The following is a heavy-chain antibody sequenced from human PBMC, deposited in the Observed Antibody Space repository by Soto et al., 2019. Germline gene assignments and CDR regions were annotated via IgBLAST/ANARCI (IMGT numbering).Heavy chain of an antibody. CDR2: ISYDGSNK. CDR1: GFTFSSYA. J-gene: IGHJ4*02. Sequence: GGSLRLSCAASGFTFSSYAMHWVRQAPGKGLEWVAVISYDGSNKYYADSVKGRFTISRDNSKNTLYLQMNSLRAEDTAVYYCARGSDDSSGYYSPPFDYWGQGTLVTVSS. CDR3: ARGSDDSSGYYSPPFDY. V-gene: IGHV3-30-3*01. D-gene: IGHD3-22*01.